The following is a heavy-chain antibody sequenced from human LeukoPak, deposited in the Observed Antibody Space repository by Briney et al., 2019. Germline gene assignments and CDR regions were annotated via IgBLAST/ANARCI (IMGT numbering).Heavy chain of an antibody. V-gene: IGHV4-31*03. D-gene: IGHD1-1*01. CDR2: IYYSGST. CDR3: ARHGTTVTKNKIDY. J-gene: IGHJ4*02. CDR1: GGSISSGGYY. Sequence: SQTLSLTCTVSGGSISSGGYYWSWIRQHPGKGLEWIGYIYYSGSTYYNPSLKSRVTISVDTSKNQFSLKLSSVTAADTAVYYCARHGTTVTKNKIDYWGQGTLVTVSS.